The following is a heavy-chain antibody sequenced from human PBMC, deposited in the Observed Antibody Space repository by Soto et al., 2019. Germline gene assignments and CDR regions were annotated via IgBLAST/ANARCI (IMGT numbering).Heavy chain of an antibody. D-gene: IGHD2-15*01. CDR1: GYTFTSYA. CDR3: ARARNDIVVVVAAYPDAFDI. J-gene: IGHJ3*02. V-gene: IGHV1-3*01. Sequence: QVQLVQSGAEVKKPGASVKVSCKASGYTFTSYAMHWVRQAPGQRLEWMGWINAGNGNTKYSQKFQGRVTITRDTSASPAYMELRSLRSEDTAVYYCARARNDIVVVVAAYPDAFDIWGQGTMVTVSS. CDR2: INAGNGNT.